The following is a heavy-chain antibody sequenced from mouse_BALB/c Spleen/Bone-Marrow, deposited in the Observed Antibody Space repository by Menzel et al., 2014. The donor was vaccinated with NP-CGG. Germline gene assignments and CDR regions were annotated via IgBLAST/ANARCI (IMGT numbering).Heavy chain of an antibody. D-gene: IGHD4-1*01. CDR3: AREARTGAWFAY. V-gene: IGHV1-4*01. CDR1: GYTFTSYT. CDR2: LVPSSDYT. Sequence: QVQLQQSGAELASTEASVKMSCKASGYTFTSYTMQWIRQRPGQGLDGLGYLVPSSDYTNYNQNFKDKATLTADKSSSTAYMQLNSLTSEDFAVYYCAREARTGAWFAYWGQGTLVTVAA. J-gene: IGHJ3*01.